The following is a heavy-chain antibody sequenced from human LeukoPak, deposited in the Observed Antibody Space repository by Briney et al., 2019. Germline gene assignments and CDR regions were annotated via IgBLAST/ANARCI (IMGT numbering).Heavy chain of an antibody. CDR1: EFTFSSYS. CDR2: IGLSSGKT. V-gene: IGHV3-48*04. J-gene: IGHJ4*02. Sequence: GGSLRLSCAASEFTFSSYSMSWVRQAPGKGLEWISYIGLSSGKTKYADSVKGRFTISGDNAKNSLYLQMNSLRVEDTAVYFCARDHNYAFDNWGQGILVTVSS. CDR3: ARDHNYAFDN. D-gene: IGHD1-1*01.